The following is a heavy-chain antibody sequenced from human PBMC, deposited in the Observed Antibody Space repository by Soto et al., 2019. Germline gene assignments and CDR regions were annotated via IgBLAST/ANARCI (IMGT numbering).Heavy chain of an antibody. Sequence: PSETLSLTCAVYGGSFSGYYWNWIRQPPGKGLEWIGEIDHSGYTNYNPSLKSRVTTSVDTSKNQSSLRLTSVTAADTAVYYCARVRDWFDPWGQGTLVTVSS. CDR2: IDHSGYT. CDR1: GGSFSGYY. CDR3: ARVRDWFDP. D-gene: IGHD3-3*01. V-gene: IGHV4-34*01. J-gene: IGHJ5*02.